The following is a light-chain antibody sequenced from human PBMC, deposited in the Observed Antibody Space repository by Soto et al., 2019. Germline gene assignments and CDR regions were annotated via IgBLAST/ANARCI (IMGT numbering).Light chain of an antibody. CDR1: SSDVGSYSL. J-gene: IGLJ2*01. V-gene: IGLV2-23*01. CDR3: SSSAGSSTVL. CDR2: EGT. Sequence: QSALTQPASVSGSPGQSITLSCTGTSSDVGSYSLVSWYQQHPGKAPKLMLYEGTKRPSGVSNRFSGSKSGNTASLTISGLQAEDEADYYCSSSAGSSTVLFGGGTKLTVL.